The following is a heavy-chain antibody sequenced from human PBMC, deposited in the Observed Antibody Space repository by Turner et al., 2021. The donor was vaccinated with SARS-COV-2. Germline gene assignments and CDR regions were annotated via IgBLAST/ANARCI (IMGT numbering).Heavy chain of an antibody. CDR2: ISAYNGNT. D-gene: IGHD3-22*01. V-gene: IGHV1-18*01. Sequence: QVQLVQSGAEVKKPGASVKVSCKASGYTVASYGISWVRQAPGQGLEWMGWISAYNGNTNYAQKLQGRVTMNTDTTTSTAYMELRSLRSDDAAVYYCARTSMIFVGMDVWGQGTTVTVSS. CDR1: GYTVASYG. J-gene: IGHJ6*02. CDR3: ARTSMIFVGMDV.